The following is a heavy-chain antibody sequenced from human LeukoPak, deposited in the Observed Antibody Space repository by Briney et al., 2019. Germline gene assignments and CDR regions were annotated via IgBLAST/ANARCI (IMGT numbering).Heavy chain of an antibody. D-gene: IGHD1-26*01. CDR2: ISSSSSYI. V-gene: IGHV3-21*01. Sequence: PGGSLRLSCAASGFTFSSYSMNWVRQAPGKGLEWVSSISSSSSYIYYADSVKGRFTITRDNAKNSLYLQMNSLRAEDTAVYYCAREEYSGSYYFDYWGQGTLVTVSS. J-gene: IGHJ4*02. CDR3: AREEYSGSYYFDY. CDR1: GFTFSSYS.